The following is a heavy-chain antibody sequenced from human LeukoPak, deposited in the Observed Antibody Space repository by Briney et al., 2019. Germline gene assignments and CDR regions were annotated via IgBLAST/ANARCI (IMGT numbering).Heavy chain of an antibody. J-gene: IGHJ4*02. V-gene: IGHV4-34*01. CDR1: GGSLSGYY. Sequence: PSETLSLTCAVYGGSLSGYYWSWIRQPPGKGLEWIGEINHSGSTNYNPSLKSRVTISVDTSKNQFSLKLSSVTAADTAVYYCARAWYYYDSSGYYPFGYWGQGTLVTVSS. CDR3: ARAWYYYDSSGYYPFGY. D-gene: IGHD3-22*01. CDR2: INHSGST.